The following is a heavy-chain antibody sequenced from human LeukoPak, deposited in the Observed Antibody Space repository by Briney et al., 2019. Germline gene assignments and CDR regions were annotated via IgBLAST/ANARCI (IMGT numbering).Heavy chain of an antibody. V-gene: IGHV4-59*12. D-gene: IGHD6-13*01. Sequence: SETLSLTCTVSGGSISSYYWSWIRQPPGKGLERNGYIYYSGSTNYNPSLKSRVTISVDTSKNQFSLNLSSVTAADTAVYYCARFSSIAAAFDYWGLGTLVTVSS. CDR1: GGSISSYY. CDR2: IYYSGST. CDR3: ARFSSIAAAFDY. J-gene: IGHJ4*02.